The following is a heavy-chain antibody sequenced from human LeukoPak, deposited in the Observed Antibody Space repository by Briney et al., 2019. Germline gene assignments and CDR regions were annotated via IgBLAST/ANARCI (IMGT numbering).Heavy chain of an antibody. V-gene: IGHV4-39*01. D-gene: IGHD1-26*01. CDR1: GDSIRSGSYN. CDR3: ARGAPVLNAFDI. J-gene: IGHJ3*02. CDR2: IYYSGNT. Sequence: SETRSLTCTVSGDSIRSGSYNWGWIRQPPGKGLEWIGSIYYSGNTFYNPSLKSRVTTSVDSSKSQFSLKLNFVTAADTAVYYCARGAPVLNAFDIWGQGTMVTVS.